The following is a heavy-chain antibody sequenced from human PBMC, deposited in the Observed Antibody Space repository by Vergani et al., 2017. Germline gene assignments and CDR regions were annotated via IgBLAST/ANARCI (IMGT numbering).Heavy chain of an antibody. CDR3: AREDTFAHTRYFVF. J-gene: IGHJ2*01. CDR1: GDSINSGGYY. Sequence: QVQLQESGPGLVKPSQTLSLTCTVSGDSINSGGYYWSWIRRHPGKGLEYIGYIYSGAVTYYNPSLKSRLSISVDTSKNQFSLNLRSVTAADTAMYYCAREDTFAHTRYFVFWGRGSLVTVSS. CDR2: IYSGAVT. V-gene: IGHV4-31*03. D-gene: IGHD2-2*01.